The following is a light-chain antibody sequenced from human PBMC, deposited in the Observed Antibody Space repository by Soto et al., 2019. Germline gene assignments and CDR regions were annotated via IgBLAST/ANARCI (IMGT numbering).Light chain of an antibody. J-gene: IGLJ3*02. V-gene: IGLV4-60*02. Sequence: QSVLTQSSSASASLGSSVKLTCTLSSGHSRYMIAWHQQQPGKAPRYLMKLEGSGSYNKGSGVPDRFLGSSSGADRYLTISNLQFEDEADYYCETWDSNTHTVFGGGTMLTVL. CDR2: LEGSGSY. CDR1: SGHSRYM. CDR3: ETWDSNTHTV.